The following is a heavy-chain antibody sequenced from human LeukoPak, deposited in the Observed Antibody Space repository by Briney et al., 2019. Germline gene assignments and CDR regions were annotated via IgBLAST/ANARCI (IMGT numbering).Heavy chain of an antibody. D-gene: IGHD6-25*01. V-gene: IGHV3-23*01. Sequence: SGGSLRLSCAGSGFTFSNYGMGWVRQAPGKGLEWVSAIDGGGVNTLYADSVKGRFTISRDNSKNTVYLQMNSLSAEDTAIYYCAKRSARPKPFDCWGQGTLVTVSS. J-gene: IGHJ4*02. CDR1: GFTFSNYG. CDR3: AKRSARPKPFDC. CDR2: IDGGGVNT.